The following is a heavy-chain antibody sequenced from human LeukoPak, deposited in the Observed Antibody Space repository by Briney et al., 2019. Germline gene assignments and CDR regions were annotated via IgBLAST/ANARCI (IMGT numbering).Heavy chain of an antibody. CDR1: GGSFSGYY. CDR2: INHSGGT. CDR3: ARGIAVAGNYYYYYMDV. J-gene: IGHJ6*03. V-gene: IGHV4-34*01. Sequence: PSETLSLTCAVYGGSFSGYYWSWIRQPPGKGLEWIGEINHSGGTNYNPSLKSRVTISVDTSKNQFSLKLSSVTAADTAVYYCARGIAVAGNYYYYYMDVWGKGTTVTISS. D-gene: IGHD6-19*01.